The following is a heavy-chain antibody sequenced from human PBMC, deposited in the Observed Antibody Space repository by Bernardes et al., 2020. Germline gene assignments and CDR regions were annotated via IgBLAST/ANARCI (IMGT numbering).Heavy chain of an antibody. CDR1: GFTFDDYA. CDR3: AKDNGIILNYFDY. CDR2: ISWNSGSI. V-gene: IGHV3-9*01. J-gene: IGHJ4*02. Sequence: GGSLRLSCAASGFTFDDYAMHWVRQAPGKGLEWVSGISWNSGSIGYADSVKGRFTISRDNAKNSLYLQMNSLRAEDTALYYCAKDNGIILNYFDYWGQGTLVTVSS. D-gene: IGHD1-20*01.